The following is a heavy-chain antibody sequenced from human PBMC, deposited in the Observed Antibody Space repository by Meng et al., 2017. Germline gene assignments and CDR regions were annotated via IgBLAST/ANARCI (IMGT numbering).Heavy chain of an antibody. J-gene: IGHJ4*02. CDR3: ALAYDSSGYYVGYYFDY. Sequence: TPLKGSGPPLVKPPTTLTLTCTFSGFSLSTSGVGVGWIRQPPGKALEWLALIYWDDDKRYSPSLKSRLTITKDTSKNQVVLTMTNMDPVDTATYYCALAYDSSGYYVGYYFDYWGQGTLVTVSS. V-gene: IGHV2-5*02. CDR2: IYWDDDK. CDR1: GFSLSTSGVG. D-gene: IGHD3-22*01.